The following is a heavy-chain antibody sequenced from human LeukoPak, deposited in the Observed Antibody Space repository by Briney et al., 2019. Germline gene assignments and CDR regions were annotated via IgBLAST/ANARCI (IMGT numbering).Heavy chain of an antibody. CDR2: IRYDGSNK. D-gene: IGHD2-2*01. V-gene: IGHV3-30*02. J-gene: IGHJ5*02. Sequence: GGSLRLSCAASGFTFSNCAMHWVRQAPGKGLEWVAFIRYDGSNKFYADSVKGRFTISRDNSKNTLYLQMNSLRAEDTAVYYCAPYCSSTSCYGDNWFDPWGQGTLVTVSS. CDR3: APYCSSTSCYGDNWFDP. CDR1: GFTFSNCA.